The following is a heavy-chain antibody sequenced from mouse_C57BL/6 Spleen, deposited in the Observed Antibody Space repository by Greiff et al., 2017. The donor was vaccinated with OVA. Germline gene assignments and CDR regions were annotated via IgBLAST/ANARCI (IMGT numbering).Heavy chain of an antibody. CDR2: ISSGSSTI. D-gene: IGHD2-3*01. CDR1: GFTFSDYG. CDR3: ARAGYYDFDY. Sequence: DVMLVESGGGLVKPGGSLKLSCAASGFTFSDYGMHWVRQAPEKGLEWVAYISSGSSTIYYADTVKGRFTISRDNAKNTLFLQMTSLRSEDTAMYYCARAGYYDFDYWGQGTTLTVSS. J-gene: IGHJ2*01. V-gene: IGHV5-17*01.